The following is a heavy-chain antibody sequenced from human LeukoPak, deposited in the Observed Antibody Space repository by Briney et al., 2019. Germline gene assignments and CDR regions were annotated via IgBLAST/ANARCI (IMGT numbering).Heavy chain of an antibody. Sequence: PGGSLRLSCAASGFTFSSYEMNWVRQAPGKGLEWVSYISSTGSTLYYADSLKGRFTISRDNSKNTLYLQMNSLRAEDTAVYYCAKDRYFDWLLEFDYWGQGTLVTVSS. CDR2: ISSTGSTL. CDR3: AKDRYFDWLLEFDY. D-gene: IGHD3-9*01. CDR1: GFTFSSYE. V-gene: IGHV3-48*03. J-gene: IGHJ4*02.